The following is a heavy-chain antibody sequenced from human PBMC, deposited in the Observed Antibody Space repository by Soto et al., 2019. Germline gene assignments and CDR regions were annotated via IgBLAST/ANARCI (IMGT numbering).Heavy chain of an antibody. Sequence: PGESLKISCKGSGYSFTSYWIGWVRQMPGKGLEWMGIIYPGDSDTRYSPSFQGQVTISADKSISTAYLQWSSLKASDTAMYYCARLTYYDSSGYYYFDYWGQGTLVTVSS. CDR2: IYPGDSDT. CDR1: GYSFTSYW. D-gene: IGHD3-22*01. J-gene: IGHJ4*02. V-gene: IGHV5-51*01. CDR3: ARLTYYDSSGYYYFDY.